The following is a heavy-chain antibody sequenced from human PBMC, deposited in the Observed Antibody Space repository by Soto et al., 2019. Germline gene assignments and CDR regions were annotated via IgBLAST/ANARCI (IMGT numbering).Heavy chain of an antibody. D-gene: IGHD3-3*01. J-gene: IGHJ5*02. CDR2: IKQDGSAE. V-gene: IGHV3-7*01. CDR3: VRDVRGVESTYNWFDK. Sequence: QTVGSLRLSCSSSVFLCTNYFISLFLQAPVNWLEWVANIKQDGSAEYYLDSVKGRFAISRDNTKNSLFLKMNSLRAEDTAVYYCVRDVRGVESTYNWFDKWGQGTLVT. CDR1: VFLCTNYF.